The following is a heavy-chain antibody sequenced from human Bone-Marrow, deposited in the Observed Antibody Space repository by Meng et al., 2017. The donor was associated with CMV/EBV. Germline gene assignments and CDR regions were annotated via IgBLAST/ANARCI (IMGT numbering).Heavy chain of an antibody. CDR1: GDPFSAYY. CDR3: AGYGDFWLDY. J-gene: IGHJ4*02. D-gene: IGHD4-17*01. V-gene: IGHV1-3*04. CDR2: INTGNGNT. Sequence: SFTASGDPFSAYYIHWVRQAPGQGLEWMGWINTGNGNTKYSQKFQGRVTITRDTSATTGYMELVSLTSEDTAVYYCAGYGDFWLDYWGQGTLVTVSS.